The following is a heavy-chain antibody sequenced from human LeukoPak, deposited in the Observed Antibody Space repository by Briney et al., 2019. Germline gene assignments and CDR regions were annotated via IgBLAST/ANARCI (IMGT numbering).Heavy chain of an antibody. D-gene: IGHD6-13*01. CDR3: ARDRGAAGPRWYFDY. J-gene: IGHJ4*02. Sequence: GASVTVSCKASGYTFTSYAMHWVRQAPGQRLEWMGWINAGNGNTKYSQKFQGRVTITRGTSASTAYMELSSLRSEDTAVYYCARDRGAAGPRWYFDYWGQGTLVTVSS. CDR1: GYTFTSYA. V-gene: IGHV1-3*01. CDR2: INAGNGNT.